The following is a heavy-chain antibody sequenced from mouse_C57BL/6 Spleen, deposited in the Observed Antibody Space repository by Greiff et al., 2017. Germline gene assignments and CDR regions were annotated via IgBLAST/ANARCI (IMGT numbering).Heavy chain of an antibody. CDR2: IDPSDSDT. D-gene: IGHD1-1*01. CDR3: ARASVITTVGYFDV. CDR1: GYTFTSYW. V-gene: IGHV1-52*01. Sequence: QVQLQQPGAELVRPGSSVKLSCKASGYTFTSYWMHWVKQRPIQGLEWIGNIDPSDSDTHYNQKFKDKATLTVDKSSSTAYLQLSSLTSEDSAVYNCARASVITTVGYFDVWGTGTTVTVSS. J-gene: IGHJ1*03.